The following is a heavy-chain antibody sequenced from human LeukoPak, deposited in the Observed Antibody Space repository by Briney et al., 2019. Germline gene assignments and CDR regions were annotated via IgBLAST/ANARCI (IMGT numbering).Heavy chain of an antibody. CDR1: GFAFSTYG. D-gene: IGHD6-6*01. CDR2: IRSDGSIK. V-gene: IGHV3-30*02. Sequence: GGSLRLSCAASGFAFSTYGMHWVRQAPGKGPEWVAFIRSDGSIKYYADSVKGRFTVSRDNSKNTLYLQMNNLRADDTAVYYCAKRIEYSSSSAYFDFWGQGTLLTVSS. J-gene: IGHJ4*02. CDR3: AKRIEYSSSSAYFDF.